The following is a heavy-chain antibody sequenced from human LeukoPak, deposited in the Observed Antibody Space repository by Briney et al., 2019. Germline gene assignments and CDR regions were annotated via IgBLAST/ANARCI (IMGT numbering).Heavy chain of an antibody. CDR2: IYYSGST. CDR1: GGSISSYY. D-gene: IGHD3-16*01. CDR3: ARVGGVRYFDY. Sequence: SETLSLTCTVSGGSISSYYWSWIRQPPGKGLEWIGYIYYSGSTNYNPSLKSRVTISVDTSKNQFSLKLSSVTAADTALYYCARVGGVRYFDYWGQGTLVTVSS. V-gene: IGHV4-59*01. J-gene: IGHJ4*02.